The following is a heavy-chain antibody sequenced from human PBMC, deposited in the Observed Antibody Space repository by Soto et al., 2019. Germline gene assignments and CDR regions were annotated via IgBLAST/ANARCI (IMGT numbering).Heavy chain of an antibody. V-gene: IGHV3-30-3*01. D-gene: IGHD3-10*01. Sequence: QVQLVESGGGVVQPGRSLRLSCAASGFTFSSYAMHWVRQAPGKGLEWVAVISYDGSNKYYADSVKGRFTISRDNSKNTLYLQMNSLRAEDTAVYYCARDRWFPDQPYYGSGSLDYWGQGTLVTVSS. J-gene: IGHJ4*02. CDR3: ARDRWFPDQPYYGSGSLDY. CDR2: ISYDGSNK. CDR1: GFTFSSYA.